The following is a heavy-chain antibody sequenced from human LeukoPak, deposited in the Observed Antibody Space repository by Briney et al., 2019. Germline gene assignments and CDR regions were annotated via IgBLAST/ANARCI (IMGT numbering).Heavy chain of an antibody. Sequence: GGSLRLSCAASGFTFSSYAMSWVRQAPGKGLEWVSAISDNGGTTYYADSVKGRFTISRDNSKNTLYLQVNSLRAEDTAVYYCAKAIIVGAVHFDYWGQGTLVTVSS. CDR1: GFTFSSYA. CDR3: AKAIIVGAVHFDY. D-gene: IGHD1-26*01. J-gene: IGHJ4*02. V-gene: IGHV3-23*01. CDR2: ISDNGGTT.